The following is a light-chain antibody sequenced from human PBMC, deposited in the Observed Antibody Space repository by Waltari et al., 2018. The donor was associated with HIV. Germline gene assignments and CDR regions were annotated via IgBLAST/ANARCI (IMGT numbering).Light chain of an antibody. V-gene: IGKV1-16*01. Sequence: DIQMTQSPSSLSALVGDRVTITCRASQDISNYLGWFQQTPGKAPKSLIFAASNLLSGVPSRFLGAGSGTNFTLTIRSLQPEDFATYYCHQYNTFPLTFG. CDR3: HQYNTFPLT. J-gene: IGKJ2*01. CDR2: AAS. CDR1: QDISNY.